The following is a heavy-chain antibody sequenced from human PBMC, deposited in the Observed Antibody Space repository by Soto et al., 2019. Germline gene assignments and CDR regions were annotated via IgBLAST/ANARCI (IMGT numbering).Heavy chain of an antibody. J-gene: IGHJ6*02. CDR2: IKQDGSEK. Sequence: EVQLVESGGGLVQPGGSLRLSCAASGFTFSSYWMSWVRQAPGKGLEWVANIKQDGSEKYYVDSVKGRFTISRDNAKNSLYLQMNSLRAEDTAVYYCARVVGTTRYYYGMDVWGQGTTVTVSS. CDR3: ARVVGTTRYYYGMDV. V-gene: IGHV3-7*03. CDR1: GFTFSSYW. D-gene: IGHD1-26*01.